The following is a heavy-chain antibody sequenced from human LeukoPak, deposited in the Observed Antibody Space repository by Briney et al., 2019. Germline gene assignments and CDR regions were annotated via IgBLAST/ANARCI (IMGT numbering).Heavy chain of an antibody. J-gene: IGHJ6*03. CDR3: ARARGSSYNYYYMDF. V-gene: IGHV1-3*01. D-gene: IGHD6-19*01. CDR2: INAGNGNT. CDR1: GYTFTSYV. Sequence: EASVKVSCKASGYTFTSYVMHWVRQAPGQRPEWMGWINAGNGNTKYSQEFQGRVTVTRDTSASTAYMELSSLRSDDTGVYYCARARGSSYNYYYMDFWGQGTTVTVSS.